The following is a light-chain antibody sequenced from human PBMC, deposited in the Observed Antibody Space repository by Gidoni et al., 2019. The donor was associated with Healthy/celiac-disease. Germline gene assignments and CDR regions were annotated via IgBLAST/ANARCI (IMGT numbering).Light chain of an antibody. CDR1: QSISSY. Sequence: IQMTQSPSSLSASVGDRVTITCRASQSISSYLNWYQQKQGKAPKLLIYAASSLQSGVPPRFSGSGAGTDFTLTISSLQPEDFATDYCQQSYSTPYTFGQGTKLEIK. CDR2: AAS. V-gene: IGKV1-39*01. J-gene: IGKJ2*01. CDR3: QQSYSTPYT.